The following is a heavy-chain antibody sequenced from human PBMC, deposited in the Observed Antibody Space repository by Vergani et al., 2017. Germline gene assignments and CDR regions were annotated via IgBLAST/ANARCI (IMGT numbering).Heavy chain of an antibody. CDR3: AKDPEYGSLNALGMDV. D-gene: IGHD6-6*01. CDR1: GFIFSTYG. Sequence: QVQLVESGGGVVQPGRSLRLSCPASGFIFSTYGMHWVRQAPGKGLEWVALISYDGSNKYYAASVKGRFTISRDNSKNRLYLQMNSLRAEDTAVYYCAKDPEYGSLNALGMDVWGQGTTVTVSS. CDR2: ISYDGSNK. V-gene: IGHV3-30*18. J-gene: IGHJ6*02.